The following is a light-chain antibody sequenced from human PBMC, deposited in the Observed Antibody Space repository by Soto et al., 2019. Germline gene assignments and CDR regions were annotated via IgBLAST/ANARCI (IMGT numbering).Light chain of an antibody. CDR1: QTISSW. V-gene: IGKV1-5*03. CDR3: QHYNNYLLT. CDR2: RAS. Sequence: DIQMTQSPSTLSASVGDRVIITCRASQTISSWLAWYQQKPGKAPKLLIYRASRLDSGVPSRFSGSGSGTEFTLTISSLQHDDFATYYCQHYNNYLLTFGGGTKVEIK. J-gene: IGKJ4*01.